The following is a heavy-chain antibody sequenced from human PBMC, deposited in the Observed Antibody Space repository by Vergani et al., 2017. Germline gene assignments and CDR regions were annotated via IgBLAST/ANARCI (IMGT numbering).Heavy chain of an antibody. CDR3: AXDSRRTSGWDYFDF. CDR1: GFTFTFFG. D-gene: IGHD6-19*01. CDR2: INNDGTTT. J-gene: IGHJ4*02. Sequence: EVQLLESGGGLVQPGGSLRLSCAASGFTFTFFGMSWVRQAPGKGLEWVSSINNDGTTTHYADSVKGRFTISRDNSKSTLYVQMNSLGAEDTAIYYCAXDSRRTSGWDYFDFWGQGTLVTVSS. V-gene: IGHV3-23*01.